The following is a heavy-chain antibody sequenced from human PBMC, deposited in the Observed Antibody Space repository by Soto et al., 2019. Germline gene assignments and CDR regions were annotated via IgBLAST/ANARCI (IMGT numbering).Heavy chain of an antibody. Sequence: ETMSLTGTVDGGTINDYFRTWIRQPPEKGLEWIGYIYYSGRTNYNPSLKSRVSISVDTSKNHLSLQLRSVTAADTAVYYCARVGGDDFGDSGGFDYWGQGTLVTVTS. D-gene: IGHD4-17*01. CDR2: IYYSGRT. J-gene: IGHJ4*02. CDR3: ARVGGDDFGDSGGFDY. CDR1: GGTINDYF. V-gene: IGHV4-59*01.